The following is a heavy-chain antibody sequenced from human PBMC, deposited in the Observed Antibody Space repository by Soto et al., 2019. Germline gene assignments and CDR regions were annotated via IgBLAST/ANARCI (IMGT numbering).Heavy chain of an antibody. J-gene: IGHJ5*02. V-gene: IGHV1-3*04. CDR1: GYTFTNYA. D-gene: IGHD4-4*01. Sequence: VASVKVSCKASGYTFTNYAMHWVRQAPGQRLEWMGWINTGNGNTKYSQKFQGRVTITRDTSASTAYMELSSLRSEDTAVYYCARNKVTIFISWFDPWGQGTLVTVSS. CDR3: ARNKVTIFISWFDP. CDR2: INTGNGNT.